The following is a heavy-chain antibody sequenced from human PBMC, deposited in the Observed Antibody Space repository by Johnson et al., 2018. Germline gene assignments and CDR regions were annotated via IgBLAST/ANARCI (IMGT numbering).Heavy chain of an antibody. CDR1: GLTFSSYA. CDR2: ISGGGGST. J-gene: IGHJ6*03. CDR3: AKSIVVVISGTYYMDV. Sequence: EVQLVESGGGLVQPGGSLRLSCVASGLTFSSYAMNWVRQAPGKGLEWVSVISGGGGSTYYADSVKGRFTISRDNSKNTLYLQMNSLRAGDTAVYYCAKSIVVVISGTYYMDVWGKGTTVTVSS. V-gene: IGHV3-23*04. D-gene: IGHD3-22*01.